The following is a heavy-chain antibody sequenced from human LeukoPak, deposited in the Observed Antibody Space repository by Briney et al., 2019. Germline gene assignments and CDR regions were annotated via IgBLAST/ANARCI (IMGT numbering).Heavy chain of an antibody. V-gene: IGHV3-48*01. Sequence: GGSLRLSCAASGFSFSSYGMHWVRQAPGKGLEWVSYITGSASSIYYADSVKGRFTISRDNAKNSLFLQMNSLRAEDTAVYYCAREPTYTSSWHTACDYWGQGTLVTVSS. CDR3: AREPTYTSSWHTACDY. CDR1: GFSFSSYG. CDR2: ITGSASSI. D-gene: IGHD6-13*01. J-gene: IGHJ4*02.